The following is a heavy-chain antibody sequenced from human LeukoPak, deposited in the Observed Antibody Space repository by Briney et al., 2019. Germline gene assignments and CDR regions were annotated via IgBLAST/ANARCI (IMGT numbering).Heavy chain of an antibody. J-gene: IGHJ6*03. CDR3: ARDAGTIFGVVIIPYYYYMDV. V-gene: IGHV1-18*01. CDR2: ISAYNGNT. Sequence: ASVKVSCKASGYTFTSYGISWVRQAPGQGREWMGWISAYNGNTNYAQKLQGRVTMTTDTSTSTAYMELRSLRSDDTAVYYCARDAGTIFGVVIIPYYYYMDVWGKGTTVTVSS. CDR1: GYTFTSYG. D-gene: IGHD3-3*01.